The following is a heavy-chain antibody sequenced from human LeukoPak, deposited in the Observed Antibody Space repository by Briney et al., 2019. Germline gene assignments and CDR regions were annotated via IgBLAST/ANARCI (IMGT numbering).Heavy chain of an antibody. CDR2: IYYSGST. CDR3: ARWYYDSSGYFYYFDY. CDR1: GGSISSYY. D-gene: IGHD3-22*01. Sequence: SETLSLTCTVSGGSISSYYWSWIRQPPGKALEWGGYIYYSGSTNYNPSLKSRVTISVDTSKNQFSLKLSSVTAADTAVYYCARWYYDSSGYFYYFDYWGQGTLVTVSS. J-gene: IGHJ4*02. V-gene: IGHV4-59*01.